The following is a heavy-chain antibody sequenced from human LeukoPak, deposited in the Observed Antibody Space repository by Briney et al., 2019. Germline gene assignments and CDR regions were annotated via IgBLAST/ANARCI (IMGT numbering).Heavy chain of an antibody. D-gene: IGHD3-10*01. V-gene: IGHV3-23*01. CDR3: ARDAGLTIGSGSYPPLDY. J-gene: IGHJ4*02. CDR2: ISGSGGST. Sequence: GGSLRLSCAASGFTFSSYAMSWVRQAPGKGLEWVSAISGSGGSTYYADSVKGRFTISRDNSKNTLYLQMNSLRAEDTAVYYCARDAGLTIGSGSYPPLDYWAREPWSPSPQ. CDR1: GFTFSSYA.